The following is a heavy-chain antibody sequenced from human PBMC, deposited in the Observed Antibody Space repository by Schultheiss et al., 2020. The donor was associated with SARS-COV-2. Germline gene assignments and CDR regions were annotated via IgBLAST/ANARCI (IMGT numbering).Heavy chain of an antibody. D-gene: IGHD5-18*01. V-gene: IGHV4-59*12. Sequence: SETLSLTCTVSGGSISSYYWSWIRQPPGKGLEWIGYIYYSGSTNFNPSLKSRVTISVDTSKNQFSLKLSSVTAADTAVYYCARDGYSYGPFDYWGQGTLVTVSS. CDR3: ARDGYSYGPFDY. CDR1: GGSISSYY. J-gene: IGHJ4*02. CDR2: IYYSGST.